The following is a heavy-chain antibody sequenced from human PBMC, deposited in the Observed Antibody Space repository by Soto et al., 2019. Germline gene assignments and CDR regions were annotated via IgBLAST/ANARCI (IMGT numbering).Heavy chain of an antibody. J-gene: IGHJ4*02. CDR2: IYYSGST. CDR3: ARVRYSSSWYVFDY. CDR1: GGSISSYY. V-gene: IGHV4-59*01. Sequence: SETLSLTCTVSGGSISSYYWSWIRQPPGKGLEWIGYIYYSGSTNYNPSLKSRVTISVDTSKNQFSLKLSSVTAADTAVYYCARVRYSSSWYVFDYWGQGTLVTVSS. D-gene: IGHD6-13*01.